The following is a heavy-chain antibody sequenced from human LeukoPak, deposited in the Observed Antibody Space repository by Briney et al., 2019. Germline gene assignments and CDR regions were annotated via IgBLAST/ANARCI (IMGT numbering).Heavy chain of an antibody. CDR1: GGSISSYY. D-gene: IGHD6-13*01. CDR2: IYYSGST. J-gene: IGHJ6*02. Sequence: SETLSLTCTVSGGSISSYYWSWIRQPPEKGLEWIGYIYYSGSTNYSPSLKSRVTISVDTSKNQFSLKLSSVTAADTAVYYCARESYIAAAGKNYYYGMDVWGQGTTVTVSS. CDR3: ARESYIAAAGKNYYYGMDV. V-gene: IGHV4-59*01.